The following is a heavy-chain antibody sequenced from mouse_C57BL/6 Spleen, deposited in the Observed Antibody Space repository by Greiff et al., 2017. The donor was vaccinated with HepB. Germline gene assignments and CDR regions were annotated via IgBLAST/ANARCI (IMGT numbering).Heavy chain of an antibody. CDR2: IDPSDSYT. D-gene: IGHD1-1*01. CDR3: ARRPYYYGSSYNYAMDY. CDR1: GYTFTSYW. V-gene: IGHV1-50*01. J-gene: IGHJ4*01. Sequence: QVQLQQPGAELVKPGASVKLSCKASGYTFTSYWMQWVKQRPGQGLEWIGEIDPSDSYTNYNQKFKGKATLTVDTSSSTAYMQLSSLTSEDSAVYYCARRPYYYGSSYNYAMDYWGQGTSVTVSS.